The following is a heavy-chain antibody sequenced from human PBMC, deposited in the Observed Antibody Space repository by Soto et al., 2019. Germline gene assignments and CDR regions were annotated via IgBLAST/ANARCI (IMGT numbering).Heavy chain of an antibody. D-gene: IGHD6-19*01. J-gene: IGHJ4*02. CDR2: VSHDGRNT. Sequence: VQLVESGGGVVQPGRSLRLSCAASGFTFSDYAMHWVRQAPGKGLEWVAVVSHDGRNTHYADSVKGRFTISRDSSKNTVSPEMTSLRAEDTALYSCAKGGRRWLVTSGFNYWGQGAVVTVSS. CDR1: GFTFSDYA. V-gene: IGHV3-30*18. CDR3: AKGGRRWLVTSGFNY.